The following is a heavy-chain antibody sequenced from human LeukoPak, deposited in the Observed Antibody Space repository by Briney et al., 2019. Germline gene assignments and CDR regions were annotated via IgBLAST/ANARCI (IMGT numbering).Heavy chain of an antibody. D-gene: IGHD1-26*01. Sequence: PSETLSLTCAVYGGSFSGYYWSWIRQPPGKGLEWIGEINHSGSTNYNPSLKRRVTISVDTSKNQFSLKLSSVTAADTAVYYCARGKVGAPYYYYYYYMDVWGKGTTVTVSS. J-gene: IGHJ6*03. CDR3: ARGKVGAPYYYYYYYMDV. CDR1: GGSFSGYY. V-gene: IGHV4-34*01. CDR2: INHSGST.